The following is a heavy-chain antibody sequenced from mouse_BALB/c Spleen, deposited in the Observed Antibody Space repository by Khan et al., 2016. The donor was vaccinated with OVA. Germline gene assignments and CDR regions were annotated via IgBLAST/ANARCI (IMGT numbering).Heavy chain of an antibody. D-gene: IGHD1-2*01. CDR2: ISYSGST. V-gene: IGHV3-2*02. J-gene: IGHJ2*01. Sequence: EVQLQESGPGLVKPSQSLSLTCTVTGYSITSGYGWNWIRQFPGNKLEWMGYISYSGSTNYNPSLKSRISNTRDTSKNQYFLQLNSETTEDTATYYCARTARIKYWGQGTTRTVSS. CDR1: GYSITSGYG. CDR3: ARTARIKY.